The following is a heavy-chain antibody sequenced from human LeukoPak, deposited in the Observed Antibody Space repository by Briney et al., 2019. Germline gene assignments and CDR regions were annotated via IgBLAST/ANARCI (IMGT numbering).Heavy chain of an antibody. Sequence: ASVKVSCKASGYTFTGYYMHWVQQAPGQGLEWMGWINPNSGGTNYAQKFQGRVTMTRDTSISTAYMELSRLRSDDTAVYYCARDCSGGSCYWGWGQGTLVTVSS. J-gene: IGHJ4*02. CDR1: GYTFTGYY. CDR2: INPNSGGT. CDR3: ARDCSGGSCYWG. V-gene: IGHV1-2*02. D-gene: IGHD2-15*01.